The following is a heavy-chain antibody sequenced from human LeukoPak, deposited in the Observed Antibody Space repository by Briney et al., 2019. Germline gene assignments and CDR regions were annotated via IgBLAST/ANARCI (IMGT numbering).Heavy chain of an antibody. V-gene: IGHV4-61*10. D-gene: IGHD7-27*01. J-gene: IGHJ4*02. CDR2: IYKSGST. CDR1: GDSISSGSYY. CDR3: ASRKLGNDY. Sequence: PSETLSLTCAVSGDSISSGSYYWSWIRQPAGKGLEWIGRIYKSGSTNYNPSLKSRVTISLDTSKNQFSLRLISVTAADTAVYYCASRKLGNDYWGQGTLVTVSS.